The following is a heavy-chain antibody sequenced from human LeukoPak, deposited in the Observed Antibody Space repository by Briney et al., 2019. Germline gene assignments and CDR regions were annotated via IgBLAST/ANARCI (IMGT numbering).Heavy chain of an antibody. D-gene: IGHD3-16*02. CDR3: ARDQYDPVWGSYRPYFDY. V-gene: IGHV1-18*01. Sequence: GASVKVSCKASGYTFNSYGISWVRQAPGQGLEWMGSISAYNGNTKYAQKFQDRVTMTTDTSTSTAYLELRSLRSDDTAVYYCARDQYDPVWGSYRPYFDYWGQGTQVTVSS. CDR1: GYTFNSYG. J-gene: IGHJ4*02. CDR2: ISAYNGNT.